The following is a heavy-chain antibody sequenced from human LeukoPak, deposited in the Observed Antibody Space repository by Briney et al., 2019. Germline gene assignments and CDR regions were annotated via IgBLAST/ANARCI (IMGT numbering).Heavy chain of an antibody. CDR3: ARRRTYYGSGRGGYDAFDI. CDR2: IYYSGST. CDR1: GGSISSYY. J-gene: IGHJ3*02. V-gene: IGHV4-59*08. D-gene: IGHD3-10*01. Sequence: SEILSLTCTVSGGSISSYYWSWIRQPPGKGLEWVGYIYYSGSTNYSPSLKSRVTISVDTSKNQFSLKLSSVTAADTAAYYCARRRTYYGSGRGGYDAFDIWGQGTMVTVSS.